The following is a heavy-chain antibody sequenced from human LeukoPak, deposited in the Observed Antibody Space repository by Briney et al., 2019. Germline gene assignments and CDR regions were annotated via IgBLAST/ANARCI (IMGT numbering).Heavy chain of an antibody. CDR2: FYYSGST. V-gene: IGHV4-59*01. Sequence: PSETLSLXCTVSGGFITSSYWSWIRPPPGKGLESIGFFYYSGSTNYNPSLKSRVTISLDTSKNQFSLKMTSVTAADTAVYYCARARYGSTNCPYYFNYWGPGTLVTVSS. J-gene: IGHJ4*02. CDR3: ARARYGSTNCPYYFNY. D-gene: IGHD2-2*01. CDR1: GGFITSSY.